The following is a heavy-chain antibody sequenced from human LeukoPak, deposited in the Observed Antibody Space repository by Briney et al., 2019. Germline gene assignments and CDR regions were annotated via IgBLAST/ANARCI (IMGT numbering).Heavy chain of an antibody. V-gene: IGHV3-30-3*01. CDR3: AGDVEMATIAPFDY. CDR1: GFTFSSYA. CDR2: ISYDGSNK. J-gene: IGHJ4*02. D-gene: IGHD5-24*01. Sequence: GGSLRLSCAASGFTFSSYAMHWVRQAPGKGLEWVAVISYDGSNKYYADSVKGRFTISRDNSKNTLYLQMNSLRAEDTAVYYCAGDVEMATIAPFDYWGQGTLVTVSS.